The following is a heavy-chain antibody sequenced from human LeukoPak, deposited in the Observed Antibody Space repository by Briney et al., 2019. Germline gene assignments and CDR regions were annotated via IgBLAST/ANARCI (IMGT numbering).Heavy chain of an antibody. CDR3: ARDSSGFDC. Sequence: GGSLRLSCAASGFTFSSYGMSWVRQAPGKGLEWVSVIYSGGSTYYADSVKGRFTISRDNSKNTLYLQMNSLRAEDTAVYYCARDSSGFDCWGQGTLVTVSS. CDR2: IYSGGST. J-gene: IGHJ4*02. D-gene: IGHD1-26*01. CDR1: GFTFSSYG. V-gene: IGHV3-23*03.